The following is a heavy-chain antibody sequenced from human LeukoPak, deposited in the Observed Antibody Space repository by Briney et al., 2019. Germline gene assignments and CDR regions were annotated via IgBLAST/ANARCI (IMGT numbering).Heavy chain of an antibody. J-gene: IGHJ4*02. CDR2: IYYSGST. D-gene: IGHD3-10*01. Sequence: SETLSLTCTVSGGSISSYYWSWIRQPPGKGLEWIGYIYYSGSTNYNPSLKSRVTISVDTSKNQFSLKLSSVTAADTAVYYCARTYGEYYYGSGSYYTFFDYWGQGTLVTVSS. CDR1: GGSISSYY. CDR3: ARTYGEYYYGSGSYYTFFDY. V-gene: IGHV4-59*01.